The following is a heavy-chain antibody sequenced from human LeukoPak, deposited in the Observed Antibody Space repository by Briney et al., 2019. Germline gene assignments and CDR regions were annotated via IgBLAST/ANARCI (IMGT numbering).Heavy chain of an antibody. J-gene: IGHJ6*02. CDR2: ISGSGGSK. CDR3: AKWDYYYGMDV. CDR1: GFSFSSYA. Sequence: GGSLRLSCAASGFSFSSYAMSWVRQAPGKGLEWVSAISGSGGSKYYADSVKGRLTISRDNSKNTLYLQMNSLRAEDTAAYYCAKWDYYYGMDVWGQGATVTVSS. V-gene: IGHV3-23*01.